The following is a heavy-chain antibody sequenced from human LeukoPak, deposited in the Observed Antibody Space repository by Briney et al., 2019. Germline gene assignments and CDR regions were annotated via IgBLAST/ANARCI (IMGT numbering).Heavy chain of an antibody. J-gene: IGHJ4*02. CDR2: VNPKIGGT. CDR3: ASGILQQQLVAN. Sequence: ASVKVSCKASGYTFNDYYIHWVRQAPGLGLEWMGWVNPKIGGTKYAQRFQGRVTMTRDTSTTTASMELTRLRPDDTPIYYCASGILQQQLVANWGQGTLVTVSS. V-gene: IGHV1-2*02. D-gene: IGHD6-13*01. CDR1: GYTFNDYY.